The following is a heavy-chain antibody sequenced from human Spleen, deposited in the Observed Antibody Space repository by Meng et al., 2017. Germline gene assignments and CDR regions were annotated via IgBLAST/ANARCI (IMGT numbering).Heavy chain of an antibody. CDR1: GFTFSSYA. CDR3: ASWPTSSGSYNNWVNAFDI. J-gene: IGHJ3*02. CDR2: ITGSGATT. D-gene: IGHD3-10*01. V-gene: IGHV3-23*01. Sequence: GGSLRLSCAASGFTFSSYAMSWVRQAPGKGLEWVSAITGSGATTYYADSVKGRFTISRDNSKNTLYLQMNSVRAEDTAVYYCASWPTSSGSYNNWVNAFDIWGQGTMVTVSS.